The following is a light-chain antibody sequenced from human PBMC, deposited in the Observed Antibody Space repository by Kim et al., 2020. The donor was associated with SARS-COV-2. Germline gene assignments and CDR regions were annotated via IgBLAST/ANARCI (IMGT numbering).Light chain of an antibody. CDR1: QSLLHSNGYNY. J-gene: IGKJ2*03. Sequence: EPASISCRSSQSLLHSNGYNYLDWYLQKPGQSPQLLIYLGSNRASGVPDRFSGSGSGTDFTLKISRVEAEDVGVYYCMQALQTQRSFGQGTKLEI. CDR3: MQALQTQRS. CDR2: LGS. V-gene: IGKV2-28*01.